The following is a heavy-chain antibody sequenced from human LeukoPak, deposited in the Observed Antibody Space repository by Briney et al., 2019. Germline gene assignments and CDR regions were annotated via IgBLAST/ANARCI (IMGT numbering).Heavy chain of an antibody. J-gene: IGHJ5*02. CDR1: GYSFTSYW. CDR3: ARLGIAAAATVASWFDP. Sequence: GESLKISCKGSGYSFTSYWIGWVRQMPGKGLEWMGIICPGDSDTRYSPSFQGQVTISADKSISTAYLQWSSLKASDTALYYCARLGIAAAATVASWFDPWGQGTLVTVSS. CDR2: ICPGDSDT. D-gene: IGHD6-13*01. V-gene: IGHV5-51*01.